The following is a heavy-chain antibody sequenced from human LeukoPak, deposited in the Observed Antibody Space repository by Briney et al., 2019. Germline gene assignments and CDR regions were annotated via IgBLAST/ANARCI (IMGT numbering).Heavy chain of an antibody. D-gene: IGHD1-26*01. CDR3: ARVGSSGELLY. V-gene: IGHV4-59*01. J-gene: IGHJ4*02. CDR2: IYHSGST. Sequence: PSETLSLTCTVSGGSISTYYWNWIRQPPGKGLEWIGYIYHSGSTNYNPSLKSRVTISVDTSKNQFSLKLSSVTAADTAVYYCARVGSSGELLYWGQGTLVTVSS. CDR1: GGSISTYY.